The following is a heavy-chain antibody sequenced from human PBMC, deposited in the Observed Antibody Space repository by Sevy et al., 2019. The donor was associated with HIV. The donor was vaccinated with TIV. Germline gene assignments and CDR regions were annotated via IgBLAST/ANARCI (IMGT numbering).Heavy chain of an antibody. CDR2: ISTYNGNT. Sequence: ASVKVSCKISGYKVDMYGIACVRQAPGQGLEWMGWISTYNGNTNYAQNFQGRVTMTTDTSTSVVYMELGGLRPDDTAVYYCARATGMAVAGTGRYFDFWGQGTLVTVSS. J-gene: IGHJ4*01. CDR3: ARATGMAVAGTGRYFDF. CDR1: GYKVDMYG. V-gene: IGHV1-18*04. D-gene: IGHD6-19*01.